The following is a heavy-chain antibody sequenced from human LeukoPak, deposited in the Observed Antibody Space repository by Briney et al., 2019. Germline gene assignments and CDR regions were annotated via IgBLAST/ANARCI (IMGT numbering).Heavy chain of an antibody. CDR2: INPVTGAT. CDR3: ARRHAGQWLDYFDY. D-gene: IGHD6-19*01. V-gene: IGHV1-46*01. Sequence: ASVKVSCKASGYTFTSYDINWVRQATGQGLEWMGLINPVTGATTYAQKFQGRVTLTRDTSTSTVYMELSSLTSDDTAMYYCARRHAGQWLDYFDYWGQGTLVTVSS. CDR1: GYTFTSYD. J-gene: IGHJ4*02.